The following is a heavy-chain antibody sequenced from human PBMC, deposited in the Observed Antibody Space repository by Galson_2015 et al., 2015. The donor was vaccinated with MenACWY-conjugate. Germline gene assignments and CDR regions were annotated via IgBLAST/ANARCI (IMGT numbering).Heavy chain of an antibody. D-gene: IGHD2-15*01. V-gene: IGHV4-59*01. CDR2: IYYSGST. Sequence: SETLSLTCTVSGGSISSYYWSWIRQPPGKGLEWIGYIYYSGSTNYNPSLKSRVTISVDTSKNQFSLKLSSVTAADTAVYYCASNLGYCSGGSCYSSFGYFDLWGRGTLVTVSS. CDR1: GGSISSYY. CDR3: ASNLGYCSGGSCYSSFGYFDL. J-gene: IGHJ2*01.